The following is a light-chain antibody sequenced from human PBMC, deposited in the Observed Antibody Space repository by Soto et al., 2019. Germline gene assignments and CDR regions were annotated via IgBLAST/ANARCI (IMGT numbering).Light chain of an antibody. CDR2: HVS. CDR1: SRDIGGYNY. J-gene: IGLJ1*01. Sequence: QSVLTQPASVSGSPGQSITISCIGASRDIGGYNYVSWYQQHPGKAPKLMIYHVSKRPSGVSNRFSGSKSGNTASLTISGLQAEDEADYYCSSYTSSSTFVFGSGTKVTVL. V-gene: IGLV2-14*03. CDR3: SSYTSSSTFV.